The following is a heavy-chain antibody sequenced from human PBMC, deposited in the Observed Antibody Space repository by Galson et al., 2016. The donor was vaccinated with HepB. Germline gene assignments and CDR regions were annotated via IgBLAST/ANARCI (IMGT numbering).Heavy chain of an antibody. CDR3: PKYSGWGTRNFDY. CDR1: GFTFNSHW. J-gene: IGHJ4*02. CDR2: IAGIGGGI. V-gene: IGHV3-23*01. D-gene: IGHD3-10*01. Sequence: SLRLSCAVSGFTFNSHWMTWVRQAPGKGLEWLSSIAGIGGGIYYADSVKGRFAISRDNSKNTLYLEMNNLRAEDTAVYYCPKYSGWGTRNFDYWGQGTLVTVSS.